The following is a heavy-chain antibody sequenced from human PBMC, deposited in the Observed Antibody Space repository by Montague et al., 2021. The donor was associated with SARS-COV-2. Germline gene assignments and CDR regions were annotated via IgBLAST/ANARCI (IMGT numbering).Heavy chain of an antibody. CDR1: GGSISSGSYY. D-gene: IGHD3-9*01. J-gene: IGHJ4*02. CDR2: IYTSGST. Sequence: TLSLTYTVSGGSISSGSYYWNWIRQPAGEGLEWIGRIYTSGSTNYNPSLKSRVTISVDTSKNQFSLKLSSVTAADTAVYYCARESLHLTGYYNDYFDYWGQGTLVTVSS. CDR3: ARESLHLTGYYNDYFDY. V-gene: IGHV4-61*02.